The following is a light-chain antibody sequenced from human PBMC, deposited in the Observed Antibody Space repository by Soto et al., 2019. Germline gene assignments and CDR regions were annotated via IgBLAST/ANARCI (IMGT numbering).Light chain of an antibody. J-gene: IGKJ1*01. CDR3: HQRKSWPRT. CDR2: DTS. Sequence: EIVLAQSPGTLSLSPGERATLSCRASQSVSSSYLAWYQQKPGQAPRLLIYDTSNRATGIPARFSGSGSGTDSTLTISSLEPEDFAVYYCHQRKSWPRTFGQGTKVDIK. CDR1: QSVSSSY. V-gene: IGKV3D-20*02.